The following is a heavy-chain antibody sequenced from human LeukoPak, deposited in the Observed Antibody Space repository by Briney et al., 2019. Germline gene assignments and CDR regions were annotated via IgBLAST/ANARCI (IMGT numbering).Heavy chain of an antibody. V-gene: IGHV4-34*01. CDR2: INHSGST. CDR3: ARHPFATPFDY. CDR1: GGSFSGYY. D-gene: IGHD2-15*01. Sequence: SETLSLTCAVYGGSFSGYYWSWIRQPPGKGLEWIGEINHSGSTNYSPSLKSRVTISVDTSKSQFSLRLSSVTAADTAVYFCARHPFATPFDYWGPGTLVTVSS. J-gene: IGHJ4*02.